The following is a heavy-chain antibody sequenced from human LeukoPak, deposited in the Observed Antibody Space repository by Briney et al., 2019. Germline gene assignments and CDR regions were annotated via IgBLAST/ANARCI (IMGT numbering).Heavy chain of an antibody. J-gene: IGHJ4*02. Sequence: ASVKVSCKASGYTFTSYYMHWVRQAPGQGLEWMGIINTSGGRTSYAQKFQGRVTVTRDMSTSTVYMELSSLRSEDTAVYYCAKGIGEQWLDRDFDYWGQGTLVTVSS. D-gene: IGHD6-19*01. V-gene: IGHV1-46*01. CDR2: INTSGGRT. CDR3: AKGIGEQWLDRDFDY. CDR1: GYTFTSYY.